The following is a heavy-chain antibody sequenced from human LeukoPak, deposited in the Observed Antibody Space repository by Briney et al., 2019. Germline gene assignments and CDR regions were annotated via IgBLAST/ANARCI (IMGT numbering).Heavy chain of an antibody. D-gene: IGHD1-26*01. CDR2: IWYDGSNK. Sequence: GGSLRLSCAASGFTFSSYGMHWVRQAPGKGLEWVAVIWYDGSNKYYADSVKGRFTISRDNSNNPLYLQMNRLRAEDTAVYYCARDTGRSDYWGQGTLVTVSS. CDR1: GFTFSSYG. CDR3: ARDTGRSDY. V-gene: IGHV3-33*01. J-gene: IGHJ4*02.